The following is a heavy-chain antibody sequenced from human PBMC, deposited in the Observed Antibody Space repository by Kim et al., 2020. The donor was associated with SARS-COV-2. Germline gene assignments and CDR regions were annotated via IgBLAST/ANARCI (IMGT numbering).Heavy chain of an antibody. J-gene: IGHJ3*01. V-gene: IGHV4-39*01. CDR3: ARRNSGWNDAFDV. D-gene: IGHD6-19*01. Sequence: YNPSIKHRLTIPVETSKNQYSLKLSSVSAADTAMYYCARRNSGWNDAFDVWGQGTMVTVSS.